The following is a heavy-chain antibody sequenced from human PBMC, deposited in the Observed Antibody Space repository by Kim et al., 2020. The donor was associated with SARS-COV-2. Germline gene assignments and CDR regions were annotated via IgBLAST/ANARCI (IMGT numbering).Heavy chain of an antibody. D-gene: IGHD6-13*01. J-gene: IGHJ4*02. Sequence: SETLSLTCAVYGGSFSGYYWSWIRQPPGKGLEWIGEINHSGSTNYNPSLKSRVTISVDTSKNQFSLKLSSVTAADTAVYYCASEGIAAHESDYWGQGTLVTVSS. CDR1: GGSFSGYY. V-gene: IGHV4-34*01. CDR3: ASEGIAAHESDY. CDR2: INHSGST.